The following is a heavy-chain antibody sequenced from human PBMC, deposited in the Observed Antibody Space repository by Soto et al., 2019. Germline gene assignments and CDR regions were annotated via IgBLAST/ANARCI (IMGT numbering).Heavy chain of an antibody. V-gene: IGHV4-30-4*01. CDR2: IYYNGNT. D-gene: IGHD2-2*01. J-gene: IGHJ4*02. CDR3: ARVPCLGYCSSASPNYFDY. Sequence: QVQLQESGPGLVKPSQTLSLTCTVSGGSISSGDYYWSCIRQPRGRGLERIGYIYYNGNTYYNPSLKSRVTISVDTSKNQFSLKLSSVTAADTAVYYCARVPCLGYCSSASPNYFDYWGQGTLVTVSS. CDR1: GGSISSGDYY.